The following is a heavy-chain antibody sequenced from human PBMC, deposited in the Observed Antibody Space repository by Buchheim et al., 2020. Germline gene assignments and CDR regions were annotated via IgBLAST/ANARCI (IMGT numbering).Heavy chain of an antibody. V-gene: IGHV3-7*01. CDR1: GFTFSSYW. CDR2: IKQDGSEK. D-gene: IGHD2-15*01. J-gene: IGHJ6*02. CDR3: ARDNEVVVAATSDYYYGMDV. Sequence: EVQLVESGGGLVQPGGSLRLFCAASGFTFSSYWMSWVRQAPGKGLEWVANIKQDGSEKYYVDSVKGRFTISRDNAKNSLYLQMNSLRAEDTAVYYCARDNEVVVAATSDYYYGMDVWGQGTT.